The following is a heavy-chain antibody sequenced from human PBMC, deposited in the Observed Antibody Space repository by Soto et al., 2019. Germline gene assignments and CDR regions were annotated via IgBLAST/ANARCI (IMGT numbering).Heavy chain of an antibody. CDR1: GFTFSSYA. CDR3: AKDRMAIAAAGSDY. J-gene: IGHJ4*02. D-gene: IGHD6-13*01. Sequence: EVPLLESGGGLVQPGGSLRLSCAASGFTFSSYAMNWVRQAPGKGLEWVSAISGSGGSTYYADSVTGRFTISRDNSKNTLYLQMISLRAEDTAVYYCAKDRMAIAAAGSDYWGQGTLVTVSS. V-gene: IGHV3-23*01. CDR2: ISGSGGST.